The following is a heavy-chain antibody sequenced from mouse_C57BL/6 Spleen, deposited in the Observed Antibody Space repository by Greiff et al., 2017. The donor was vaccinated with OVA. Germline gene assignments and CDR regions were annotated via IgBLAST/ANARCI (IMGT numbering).Heavy chain of an antibody. CDR2: IDPSDSET. Sequence: VQLQQPGAELVRPGSSVKLSCKASGYTFTSYWMHWVKQRPIQGLEWIGNIDPSDSETHYNQKFKDKATLTVDKSSSTAYMQLSSLTSEDSAVYYCARDITTVPRTFAYWGQGTLVTVSA. CDR3: ARDITTVPRTFAY. J-gene: IGHJ3*01. CDR1: GYTFTSYW. D-gene: IGHD1-1*01. V-gene: IGHV1-52*01.